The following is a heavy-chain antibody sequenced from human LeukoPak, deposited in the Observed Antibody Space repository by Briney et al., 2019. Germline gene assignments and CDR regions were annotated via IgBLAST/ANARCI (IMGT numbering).Heavy chain of an antibody. J-gene: IGHJ4*02. CDR1: GESFSGYS. CDR2: INLGGST. CDR3: ARAPHYYGSGSYYAKGYFDY. D-gene: IGHD3-10*01. V-gene: IGHV4-34*01. Sequence: SETLSLTCAVYGESFSGYSWIWIRQSPGKGLEWIGEINLGGSTNYNPSLKSRVTISLHTSKNQFSLNLTSVTAADTSVYYCARAPHYYGSGSYYAKGYFDYWGQGTLVTVSS.